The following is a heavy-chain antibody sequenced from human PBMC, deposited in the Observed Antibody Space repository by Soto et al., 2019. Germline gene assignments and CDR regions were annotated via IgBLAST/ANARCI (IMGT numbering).Heavy chain of an antibody. CDR2: IYYSGST. CDR3: GRTYRNVFDY. CDR1: GGSISSYG. V-gene: IGHV4-59*01. D-gene: IGHD1-26*01. Sequence: SETLSLTCSVAGGSISSYGGSWIRQPPGKGLEWIGYIYYSGSTNYNPSLKSRVTISVDTSKNQFSLKLSSVTAADTAVYYCGRTYRNVFDYWGQGTLVTVSS. J-gene: IGHJ4*02.